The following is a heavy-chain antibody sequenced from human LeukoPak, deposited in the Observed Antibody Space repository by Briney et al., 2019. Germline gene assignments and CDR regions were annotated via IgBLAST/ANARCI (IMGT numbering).Heavy chain of an antibody. CDR1: GGSISSSNW. D-gene: IGHD2-8*01. CDR2: IYPTGAT. Sequence: NPSETLSLTCAVSGGSISSSNWGSWVRQPPGKGLEWIGEIYPTGATNYNPSLKSRVTISVDKSNNQFSLRLSSVTAADTAVYYCARESPNVYNKNAFDYWGQGTLVTVSS. CDR3: ARESPNVYNKNAFDY. V-gene: IGHV4-4*02. J-gene: IGHJ4*02.